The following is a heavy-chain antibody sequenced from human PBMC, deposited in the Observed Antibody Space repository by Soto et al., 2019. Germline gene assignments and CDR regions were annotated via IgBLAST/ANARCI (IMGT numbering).Heavy chain of an antibody. D-gene: IGHD2-21*01. CDR1: GGSISSGGYY. CDR2: IYYSGTT. Sequence: SETLSLTCTVSGGSISSGGYYWYWLRQHPGKGLEWIGYIYYSGTTYYNPSLKSRVTISVDTSKNQFSLKLSSVTAADTAVYYCAASCVACGGFNYYGMDVWGQGTTVTVSS. CDR3: AASCVACGGFNYYGMDV. J-gene: IGHJ6*02. V-gene: IGHV4-31*03.